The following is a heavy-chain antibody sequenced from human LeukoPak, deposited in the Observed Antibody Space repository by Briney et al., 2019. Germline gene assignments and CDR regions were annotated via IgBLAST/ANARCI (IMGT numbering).Heavy chain of an antibody. Sequence: GGSLRLSCAASGFTFSDYYMSWLRQAPGKGPEWVAYICDSGRTVYYADSVKGRFTISRDNAKNSVYLQMNNLRAEDTAVYYCARDRLGDYDHSGYYDKWGQGTLVTVSS. CDR2: ICDSGRTV. CDR1: GFTFSDYY. V-gene: IGHV3-11*01. D-gene: IGHD3-22*01. CDR3: ARDRLGDYDHSGYYDK. J-gene: IGHJ4*02.